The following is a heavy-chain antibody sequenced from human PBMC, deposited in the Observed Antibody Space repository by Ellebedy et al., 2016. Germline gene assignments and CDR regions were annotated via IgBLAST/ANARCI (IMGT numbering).Heavy chain of an antibody. V-gene: IGHV1-8*02. Sequence: ASVKVSCXASGGTFSSYAISWVRQAPGQGLEWMGWISAYNGNTNYAQKFQGRVTMTRNTSISTAYMELSSLRSEDTAVYYCARGGFLEWLLFTDYYYYMDVWGKGTTVTVSS. J-gene: IGHJ6*03. CDR2: ISAYNGNT. D-gene: IGHD3-3*01. CDR3: ARGGFLEWLLFTDYYYYMDV. CDR1: GGTFSSYA.